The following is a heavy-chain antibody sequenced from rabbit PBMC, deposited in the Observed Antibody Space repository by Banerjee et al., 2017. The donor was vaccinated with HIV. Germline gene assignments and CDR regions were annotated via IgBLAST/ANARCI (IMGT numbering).Heavy chain of an antibody. V-gene: IGHV1S40*01. CDR2: IYAGSSGST. Sequence: QSLEESGGDLVKPGASLTLTCTASGFSFSSYWMCWVRQAPGKGLEWIACIYAGSSGSTYYATWAKGRFTISKTSSNTVALQMTSLTAADTATCFCARGAYTYGGPGYAYIIPSYFNLWGPGTLVTVS. J-gene: IGHJ4*01. D-gene: IGHD6-1*01. CDR1: GFSFSSYW. CDR3: ARGAYTYGGPGYAYIIPSYFNL.